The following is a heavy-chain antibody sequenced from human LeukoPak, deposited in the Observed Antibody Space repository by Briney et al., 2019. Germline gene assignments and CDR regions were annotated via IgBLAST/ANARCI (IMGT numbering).Heavy chain of an antibody. V-gene: IGHV3-23*01. CDR3: AKRGVVIRVILVGFHKEAYYFDS. CDR1: GVTLSNYG. CDR2: ISGSGGRP. Sequence: GGSLRLSCAVSGVTLSNYGMSWVRQAPGKGLEWVAGISGSGGRPNYADSVKGRFTISRDNPKNTLYLQMNSLRAEDTAVYFCAKRGVVIRVILVGFHKEAYYFDSWGQGALVTVSS. J-gene: IGHJ4*02. D-gene: IGHD3-22*01.